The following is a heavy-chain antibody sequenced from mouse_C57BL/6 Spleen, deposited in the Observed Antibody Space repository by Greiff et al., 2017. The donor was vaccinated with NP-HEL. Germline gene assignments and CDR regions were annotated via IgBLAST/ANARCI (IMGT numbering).Heavy chain of an antibody. Sequence: VQLKESGAELVRPGASVKLSCTASGFNITDYYMHWVKQRPEPGLEWLGRIAPEDGATEYAPKFQGKATMTADTSSNTAYLQLSSLTAEDTAVYYCTTNYYGYAGFAYWGQGTLVTVSA. CDR3: TTNYYGYAGFAY. V-gene: IGHV14-1*01. D-gene: IGHD2-2*01. CDR1: GFNITDYY. J-gene: IGHJ3*01. CDR2: IAPEDGAT.